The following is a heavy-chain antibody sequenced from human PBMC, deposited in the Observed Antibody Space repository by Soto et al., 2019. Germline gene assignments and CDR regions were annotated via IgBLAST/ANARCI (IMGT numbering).Heavy chain of an antibody. V-gene: IGHV1-69*12. CDR2: IIPTFGTA. Sequence: QVQLVQSGAGVKRPGSSVTVSCKASGGTFGSYTISWVRQAPGQGLEWMGGIIPTFGTANYAQKFQGRVTITADESTSTAYMELSSLRSEDTAVYYCARGNHRWLQLWYFDLWGRGTLVTVSS. CDR3: ARGNHRWLQLWYFDL. CDR1: GGTFGSYT. J-gene: IGHJ2*01. D-gene: IGHD5-12*01.